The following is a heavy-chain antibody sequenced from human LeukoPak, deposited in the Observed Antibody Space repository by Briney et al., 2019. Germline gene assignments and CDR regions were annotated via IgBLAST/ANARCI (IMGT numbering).Heavy chain of an antibody. CDR2: IYSGGST. CDR3: ARVLTNSWSGYYYGLDV. Sequence: GGSLRLSCAASGFTVSSNYMSWVRQAPGKGLEWVSVIYSGGSTYYADSVKGRFTISRDNAKNTLYLQMNSLRAEDTAVYYCARVLTNSWSGYYYGLDVWGQGTTVTVSS. J-gene: IGHJ6*02. CDR1: GFTVSSNY. D-gene: IGHD6-13*01. V-gene: IGHV3-66*01.